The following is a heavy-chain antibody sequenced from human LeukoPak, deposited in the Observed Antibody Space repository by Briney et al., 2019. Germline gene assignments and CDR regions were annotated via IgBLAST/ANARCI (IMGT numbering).Heavy chain of an antibody. CDR3: ARTSAYSSDRPFGY. CDR1: GGSFSGYY. CDR2: INHSGST. D-gene: IGHD6-19*01. V-gene: IGHV4-34*01. J-gene: IGHJ4*02. Sequence: ASETLSLTCAVYGGSFSGYYWNWIRQPPGKGLEWMGEINHSGSTKYNPSLKSRVTISVDTSEKQFSLKLSSVTAADTAVYYCARTSAYSSDRPFGYWGQGTLVTVSS.